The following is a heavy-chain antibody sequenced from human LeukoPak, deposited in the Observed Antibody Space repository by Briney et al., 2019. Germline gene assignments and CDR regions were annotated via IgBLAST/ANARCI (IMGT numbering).Heavy chain of an antibody. J-gene: IGHJ6*03. CDR2: IYYSGST. CDR1: GGSISSYY. Sequence: SETLSLTCTVSGGSISSYYWSWIRQPPGKGLEWIGYIYYSGSTNYNPSLKSRVTISVDTSKNQFSLKLSSVTAADTAVYYCARDKVNWAKPPNYYYYMDVGGKGTTVTVSS. V-gene: IGHV4-59*01. CDR3: ARDKVNWAKPPNYYYYMDV. D-gene: IGHD7-27*01.